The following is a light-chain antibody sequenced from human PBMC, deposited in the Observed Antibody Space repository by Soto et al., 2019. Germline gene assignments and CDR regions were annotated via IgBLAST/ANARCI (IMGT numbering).Light chain of an antibody. J-gene: IGKJ4*01. CDR1: QSVSSNS. V-gene: IGKV3-20*01. CDR2: GAS. CDR3: QQYGSSRLT. Sequence: EIVLAQSPDTLSLSPGERASLSCRASQSVSSNSLAWYQQKAGQDPRLLVYGASSRATGIPDRFSGSGSETDFTLTISRLEPEDFAVYFCQQYGSSRLTFGGGTKVEIK.